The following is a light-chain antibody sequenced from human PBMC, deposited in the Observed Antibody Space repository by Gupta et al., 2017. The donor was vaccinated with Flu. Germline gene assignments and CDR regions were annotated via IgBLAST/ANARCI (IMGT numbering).Light chain of an antibody. Sequence: VTWYQQLPGTAPKLRIYRNSQRPSGGPDGVSGSKSGTSAALAISGLRSDDEAEYYCAVWVDSRNNSPSGLMFGGGTRLTVL. J-gene: IGLJ3*02. CDR2: RNS. V-gene: IGLV1-47*01. CDR3: AVWVDSRNNSPSGLM.